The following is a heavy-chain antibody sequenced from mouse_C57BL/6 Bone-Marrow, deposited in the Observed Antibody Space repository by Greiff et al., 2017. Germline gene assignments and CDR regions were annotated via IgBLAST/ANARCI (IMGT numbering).Heavy chain of an antibody. Sequence: QVQLQQSGAELVRPGTSVKMSCKASGYTFTNYWIGWAKQRPGHGLEWIGDIYPGGGYTNYNEKFKGKATLTADKSSSTAYMQFSSLTSEDSAIYSWALTMVTSWFAYWGQGTLVTVSA. CDR2: IYPGGGYT. CDR3: ALTMVTSWFAY. D-gene: IGHD2-2*01. CDR1: GYTFTNYW. J-gene: IGHJ3*01. V-gene: IGHV1-63*01.